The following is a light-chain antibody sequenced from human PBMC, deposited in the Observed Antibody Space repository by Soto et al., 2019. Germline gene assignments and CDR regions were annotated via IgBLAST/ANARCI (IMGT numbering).Light chain of an antibody. CDR2: AAS. CDR3: LKYHSAPYT. V-gene: IGKV1-27*01. Sequence: DIQMTQSPSSLSASVGGRVTITCRASQGISNSLAWYQQKPGKVPKLLIFAASTLQSGVPSRLSGSGSGTDFSLTISSLKPEDVATYYCLKYHSAPYTFGPGTTVDL. CDR1: QGISNS. J-gene: IGKJ3*01.